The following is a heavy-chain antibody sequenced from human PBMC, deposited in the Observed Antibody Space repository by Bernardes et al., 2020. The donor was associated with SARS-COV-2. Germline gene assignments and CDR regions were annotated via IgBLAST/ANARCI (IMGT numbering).Heavy chain of an antibody. CDR3: ARGFRYKGTYYYYYMDV. V-gene: IGHV4-34*01. CDR2: INHSGST. CDR1: GGSFSGYY. D-gene: IGHD1-1*01. J-gene: IGHJ6*03. Sequence: SETLSLTCAVYGGSFSGYYWSWIRQPPGKGLEWIGEINHSGSTNYNPSLKSRVTISVDTSKNQFSLKLGSVTAADTAVYYCARGFRYKGTYYYYYMDVWGKGTTVTVSS.